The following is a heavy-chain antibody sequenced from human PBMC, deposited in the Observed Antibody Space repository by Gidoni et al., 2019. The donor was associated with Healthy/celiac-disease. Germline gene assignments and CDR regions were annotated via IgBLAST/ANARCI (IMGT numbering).Heavy chain of an antibody. D-gene: IGHD2-2*01. CDR1: GGSLSSGGYY. CDR2: IYYSGST. CDR3: ARREFSRYCSSTSCLGFDP. J-gene: IGHJ5*02. V-gene: IGHV4-31*03. Sequence: QVQLQESGPGLVKPSQTLSLTCTVSGGSLSSGGYYWSWIRQHPGKGLEWIGYIYYSGSTYYNPSLKSRVTISVDTSKNQFSLKLSSVTAADTAVYYCARREFSRYCSSTSCLGFDPWGQGTLVTVSS.